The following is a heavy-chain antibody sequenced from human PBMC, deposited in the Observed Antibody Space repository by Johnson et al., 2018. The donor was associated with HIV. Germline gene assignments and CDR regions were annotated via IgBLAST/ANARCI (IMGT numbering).Heavy chain of an antibody. CDR3: ASTGSGSDDAFDI. V-gene: IGHV3-30-3*01. CDR2: ISYNGRNK. Sequence: QVQLVESGGGVVQPGRSLRLSCAASGFTFSSYAMHWVRQAPGKGLEWVAVISYNGRNKYYADSVKGRFTISRDNSKNTLYLQMNSLRAEDTAVYYCASTGSGSDDAFDIWGQGTMVTVSS. CDR1: GFTFSSYA. D-gene: IGHD3-10*01. J-gene: IGHJ3*02.